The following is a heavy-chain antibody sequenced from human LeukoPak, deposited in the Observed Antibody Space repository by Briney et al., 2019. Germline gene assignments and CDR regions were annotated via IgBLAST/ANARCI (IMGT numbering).Heavy chain of an antibody. V-gene: IGHV3-23*01. CDR3: AKQGGDIVVVPAADY. D-gene: IGHD2-2*01. Sequence: GGSLRLSCAASGFTFSSYAMSWVRQAPGKGLEWVSAISGSGGSTYYADSVKGRFTISRDNSKNTLYLQMNSLRAEDTAVYYCAKQGGDIVVVPAADYWGQGTLVTVSS. CDR1: GFTFSSYA. CDR2: ISGSGGST. J-gene: IGHJ4*02.